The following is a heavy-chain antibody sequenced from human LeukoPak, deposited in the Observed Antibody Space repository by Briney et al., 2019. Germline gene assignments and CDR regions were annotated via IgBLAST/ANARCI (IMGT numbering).Heavy chain of an antibody. D-gene: IGHD3-9*01. CDR2: ISGSGGST. CDR3: AKDRGTYYDILTGYYDPAYYFDY. J-gene: IGHJ4*02. Sequence: GGSLRLSCAASGFTFSSYGMSWVRQAPGKGLEWVSAISGSGGSTYYGDSVKGRFTISRENSKNTVYVQMNSLRDEETDVYYCAKDRGTYYDILTGYYDPAYYFDYWGQGTLVTVSS. CDR1: GFTFSSYG. V-gene: IGHV3-23*01.